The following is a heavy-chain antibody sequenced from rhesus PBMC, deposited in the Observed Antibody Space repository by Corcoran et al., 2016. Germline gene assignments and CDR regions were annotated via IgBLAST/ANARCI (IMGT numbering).Heavy chain of an antibody. CDR2: IAGDSETT. Sequence: QVRLQESGPGLVRPSETLSLTCAVSGDGFSSHWWSWVRQPPGRGLEWIGGIAGDSETTKYIPALKSRVALSEDATKKQLVLRLSSLTAADTAVYSCARAAGGADGPFFDPWGQGVLVTVSS. CDR1: GDGFSSHW. V-gene: IGHV4-80*01. CDR3: ARAAGGADGPFFDP. J-gene: IGHJ4*01.